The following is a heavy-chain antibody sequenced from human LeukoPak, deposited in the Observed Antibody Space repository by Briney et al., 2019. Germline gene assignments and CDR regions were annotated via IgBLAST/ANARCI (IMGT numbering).Heavy chain of an antibody. D-gene: IGHD3-22*01. CDR2: TDRNTGNP. V-gene: IGHV7-4-1*02. Sequence: ASVKVSCKASGYTFRNYAINWVRQAPGQGLEWMGWTDRNTGNPTYAQGFTGRFVFSLDTSVTTAYLQISSLKAEDTAVYYCVRDVGNSDSRGYYLGWFDPWGQGTLVTVFS. CDR3: VRDVGNSDSRGYYLGWFDP. CDR1: GYTFRNYA. J-gene: IGHJ5*02.